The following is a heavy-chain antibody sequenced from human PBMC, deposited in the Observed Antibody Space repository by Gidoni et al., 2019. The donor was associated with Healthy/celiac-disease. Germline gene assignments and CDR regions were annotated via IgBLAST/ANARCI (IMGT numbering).Heavy chain of an antibody. J-gene: IGHJ3*02. Sequence: EVQLVESGGGLVQPGGSLRLSCAASGFTFSRYSMNWVRQAPGKGLEWVSYISSSSSTIYYADSVKGRFTISRDNAKNSLYLQMNSLRDEDTAVYYCARGWDYYDSSGYYWADAFDIWGQGTMVTVSS. D-gene: IGHD3-22*01. CDR2: ISSSSSTI. CDR1: GFTFSRYS. V-gene: IGHV3-48*02. CDR3: ARGWDYYDSSGYYWADAFDI.